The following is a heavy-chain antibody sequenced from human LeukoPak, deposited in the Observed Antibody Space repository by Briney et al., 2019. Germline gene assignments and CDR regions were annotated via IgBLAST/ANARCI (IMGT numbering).Heavy chain of an antibody. CDR2: MNPNGGNT. J-gene: IGHJ6*02. Sequence: ASVKVSCKASGYTFTSYDINWVRQATGQGLEWMGWMNPNGGNTGYAQKFQGRVTMTRNTSISTAYMELSSLRSEDTAVYYCAREGRDYGGNANYYYGMDVWGQGTTVTVSS. V-gene: IGHV1-8*01. CDR1: GYTFTSYD. CDR3: AREGRDYGGNANYYYGMDV. D-gene: IGHD4-23*01.